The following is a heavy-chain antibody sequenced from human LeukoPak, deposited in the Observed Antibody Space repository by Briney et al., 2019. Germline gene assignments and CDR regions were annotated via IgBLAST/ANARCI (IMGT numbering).Heavy chain of an antibody. V-gene: IGHV4-34*01. CDR2: INHSGST. CDR1: GGSFSGYY. D-gene: IGHD5-12*01. J-gene: IGHJ4*02. CDR3: ARKYSGYDPPDY. Sequence: SETLSLTCAVYGGSFSGYYWSWIRQPPGKGLEWIGEINHSGSTNYNPSLESRVTISVDTSKNQFSLKLSSVTAADTAVYYCARKYSGYDPPDYWGQGTLVTVSS.